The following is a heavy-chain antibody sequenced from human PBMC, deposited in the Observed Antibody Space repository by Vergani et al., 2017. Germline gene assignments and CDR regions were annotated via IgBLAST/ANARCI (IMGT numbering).Heavy chain of an antibody. V-gene: IGHV1-24*01. CDR1: GGTFSSYA. D-gene: IGHD5-12*01. CDR3: ATHRGYRTGLNWFDP. CDR2: FDPEDGET. J-gene: IGHJ5*02. Sequence: QVQLVQSGAEVKKPGSSVKVSCKASGGTFSSYAISWVRQAPGKGLEWMGGFDPEDGETIYAQKFQGRVTMTEDTSTDTAYMELSSLRSEDTAVYYCATHRGYRTGLNWFDPWGQGTLVTVSS.